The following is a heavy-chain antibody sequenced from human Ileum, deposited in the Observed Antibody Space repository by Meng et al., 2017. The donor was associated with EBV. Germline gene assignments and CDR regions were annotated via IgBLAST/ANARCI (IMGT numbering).Heavy chain of an antibody. CDR2: ICYTDDT. CDR1: GGSISSSNYC. D-gene: IGHD4-17*01. Sequence: QLLLRESGPGLVKPSETLSLTCSVSGGSISSSNYCWGWIRQPPGKGLEWIQSICYTDDTYYNPSLKSRVTISADKSKNQFSLRLNSLTAADTAVYYCAMGPDYAKTGYWGQGTLVTVSS. J-gene: IGHJ4*02. CDR3: AMGPDYAKTGY. V-gene: IGHV4-39*01.